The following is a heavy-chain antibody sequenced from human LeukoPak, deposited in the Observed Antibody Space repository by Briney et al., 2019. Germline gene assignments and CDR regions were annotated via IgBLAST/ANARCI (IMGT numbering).Heavy chain of an antibody. V-gene: IGHV3-11*01. Sequence: GGSLRHSCAASGFTSSDYYMSWTRQAPGKGLEWVSYISSTYSVYYADSVKGRFTISRDNAKNSLYLQMNSLRAEDTAVYYCARGIRGSHEDYWGQGTLVTVSS. J-gene: IGHJ4*02. CDR1: GFTSSDYY. CDR3: ARGIRGSHEDY. D-gene: IGHD2-15*01. CDR2: ISSTYSV.